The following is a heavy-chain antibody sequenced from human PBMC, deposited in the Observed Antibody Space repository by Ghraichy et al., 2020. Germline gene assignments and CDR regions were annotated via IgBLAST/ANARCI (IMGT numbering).Heavy chain of an antibody. CDR3: ARQRADYSSGWELDY. V-gene: IGHV4-4*07. CDR1: GGSISSYY. Sequence: SETLSLTCTVSGGSISSYYWSWIRQPAGKGLEWIGRIYTSGSTNYNPSLKSRVTMSVDTSKNQFSLKLSSVTAADTAVYYCARQRADYSSGWELDYWGQGTLVTVSS. D-gene: IGHD6-19*01. CDR2: IYTSGST. J-gene: IGHJ4*02.